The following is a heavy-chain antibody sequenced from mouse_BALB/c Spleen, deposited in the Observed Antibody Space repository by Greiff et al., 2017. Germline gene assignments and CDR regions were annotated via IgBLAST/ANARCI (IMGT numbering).Heavy chain of an antibody. J-gene: IGHJ2*01. Sequence: QVQLKESGPELVKPGALVKISCKASGYTFTSYWMHWVKLRPGQGFEWIGEINPSNGGTNYNEKFKRKATLTVDKSSSTAYMQLSSLTSEDSAVYYCTIPSTMIRGYFDYWGQGTTLTVSS. V-gene: IGHV1S16*01. D-gene: IGHD2-4*01. CDR3: TIPSTMIRGYFDY. CDR1: GYTFTSYW. CDR2: INPSNGGT.